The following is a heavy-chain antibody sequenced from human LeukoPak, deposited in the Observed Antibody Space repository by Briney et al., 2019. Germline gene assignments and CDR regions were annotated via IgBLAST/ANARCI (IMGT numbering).Heavy chain of an antibody. CDR1: GDSVSSNSVA. V-gene: IGHV6-1*01. Sequence: SQTLSLTCAISGDSVSSNSVAWSWVRQSPSRGLEWLGRTYYRSKWYSDYADSVKSRITINADKSKNQCSLHLDSVTPEDTAVYYCARDSRVSNSLPFDCWGQGTLVTVSS. D-gene: IGHD4-11*01. J-gene: IGHJ4*02. CDR3: ARDSRVSNSLPFDC. CDR2: TYYRSKWYS.